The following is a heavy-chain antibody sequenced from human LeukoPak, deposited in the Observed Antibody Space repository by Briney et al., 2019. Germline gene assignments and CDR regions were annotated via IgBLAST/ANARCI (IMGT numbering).Heavy chain of an antibody. Sequence: PSETLSLTCTVSGGSISSYYWSWIRQPPGKGLEWIGYIYYCGSTNYNPSLKSRVTISVDTSKNQFSLKLSSVTAADTAVYYCARGRGIVGATTYDYWGQGTLVTVSS. V-gene: IGHV4-59*01. D-gene: IGHD1-26*01. J-gene: IGHJ4*02. CDR1: GGSISSYY. CDR2: IYYCGST. CDR3: ARGRGIVGATTYDY.